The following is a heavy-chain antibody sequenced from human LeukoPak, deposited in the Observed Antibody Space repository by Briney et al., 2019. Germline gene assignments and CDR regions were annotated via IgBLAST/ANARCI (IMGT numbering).Heavy chain of an antibody. J-gene: IGHJ6*02. D-gene: IGHD2-2*01. CDR3: ARGYCSSTSCYAMNYGMDV. Sequence: PSETLSLTCAVSGGSISSSNWWSWVRQPPGKGLEWIGEIYHSGSTNYNPSLKSRVTISVDKSKNQFSLKLSSVTAADTAVYYCARGYCSSTSCYAMNYGMDVWGQGTTVTVSS. CDR2: IYHSGST. CDR1: GGSISSSNW. V-gene: IGHV4-4*02.